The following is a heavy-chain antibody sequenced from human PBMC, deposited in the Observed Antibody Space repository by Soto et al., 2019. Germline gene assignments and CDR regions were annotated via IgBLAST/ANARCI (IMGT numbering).Heavy chain of an antibody. CDR2: IYPCDSDT. CDR3: ARMMAASGTAFDY. Sequence: ESLNMWCQSSGDSFISSGIGLVRQIPGKGLEWMGIIYPCDSDTRYSPSFQGQVTISADKSTSTAYLQWSSLKASDTATYYCARMMAASGTAFDYWGQGALVTVSS. D-gene: IGHD6-13*01. CDR1: GDSFISSG. J-gene: IGHJ4*02. V-gene: IGHV5-51*01.